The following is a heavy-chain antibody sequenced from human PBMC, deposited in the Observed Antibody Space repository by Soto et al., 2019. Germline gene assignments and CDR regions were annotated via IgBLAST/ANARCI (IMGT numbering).Heavy chain of an antibody. Sequence: PSETLSLTCAVSGGSINSSHYWSCIRQPPGKGLEWIGYIYYSGSTNYNPSLKSRVTISVDTSKNQFSLKLSSVTAADTAVYYCARASYCSSTSCYDYNWFDPWGQGTLVTVSS. V-gene: IGHV4-59*11. CDR3: ARASYCSSTSCYDYNWFDP. D-gene: IGHD2-2*01. CDR2: IYYSGST. CDR1: GGSINSSHY. J-gene: IGHJ5*02.